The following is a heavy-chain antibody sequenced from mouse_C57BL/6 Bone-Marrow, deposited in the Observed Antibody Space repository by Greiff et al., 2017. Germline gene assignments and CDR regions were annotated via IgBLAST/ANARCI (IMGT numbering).Heavy chain of an antibody. CDR3: ASSTKLPYDYAMDY. V-gene: IGHV1-61*01. D-gene: IGHD2-1*01. J-gene: IGHJ4*01. CDR2: IYPSDSET. Sequence: QVQLQQPGAELVRPGSSVKLSCKASGYTFTSFWMDWVKQRPGQGLEWIGNIYPSDSETHYNQKFKDKATLTVDKSSSTAYMQLSSLTSEDSAVYYCASSTKLPYDYAMDYWGRGTSVTVSS. CDR1: GYTFTSFW.